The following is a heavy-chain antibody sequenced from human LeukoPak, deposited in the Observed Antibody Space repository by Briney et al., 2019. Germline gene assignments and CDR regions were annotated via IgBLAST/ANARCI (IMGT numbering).Heavy chain of an antibody. CDR3: AKRTGSYYFDY. Sequence: PGGSLRLSCAASGFTFSSYAMSWVRQAPGKGLEWVSAISGGGGSTYYADSVKGRFTISRDISKSTLYLQMNSPRAEDTAVYYCAKRTGSYYFDYWGQGTLVTVSS. CDR2: ISGGGGST. V-gene: IGHV3-23*01. CDR1: GFTFSSYA. D-gene: IGHD4-17*01. J-gene: IGHJ4*02.